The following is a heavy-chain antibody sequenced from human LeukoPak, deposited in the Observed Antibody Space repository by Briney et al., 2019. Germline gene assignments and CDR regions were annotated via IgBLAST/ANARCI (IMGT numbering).Heavy chain of an antibody. J-gene: IGHJ5*02. Sequence: SETLSLTCTVPGGSFRGYFWSWIRQPPGKGLEWVGEIIHSGGTNYNPSLKSRVTISVDTSKNHFSLNMSSVTAADTAVYYCARGQFSYGSGNNWFDPWGQGTLVTVSS. CDR1: GGSFRGYF. V-gene: IGHV4-34*01. CDR2: IIHSGGT. CDR3: ARGQFSYGSGNNWFDP. D-gene: IGHD3-10*01.